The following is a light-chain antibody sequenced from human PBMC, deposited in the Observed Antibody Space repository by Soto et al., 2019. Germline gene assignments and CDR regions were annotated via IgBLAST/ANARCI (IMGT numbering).Light chain of an antibody. CDR2: YDN. CDR1: NIGSKS. CDR3: QVWDSSSDVV. V-gene: IGLV3-21*04. J-gene: IGLJ2*01. Sequence: SYELTQPPSVSVAPGKTARITCGGNNIGSKSVHWYQQKPGQAPVLVIYYDNDRPSGIPERFSGSKSGNTATLTISRVEVGDEADYYCQVWDSSSDVVFGGGTKLTVL.